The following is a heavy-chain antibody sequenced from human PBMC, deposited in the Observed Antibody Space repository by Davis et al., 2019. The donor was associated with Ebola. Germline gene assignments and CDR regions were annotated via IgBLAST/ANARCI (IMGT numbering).Heavy chain of an antibody. CDR1: GFTFSSYG. J-gene: IGHJ3*02. D-gene: IGHD3-3*01. Sequence: PGGSLRLSCAASGFTFSSYGMHWVRQAPGKGLEWVAVIWYDGSNKYYADSVKGRFTISRDNSKNTLYLQMNSLRAEDTAVYYCARGGNYDFWSGYWSRDAFDIWGQGTMVTVSS. CDR2: IWYDGSNK. V-gene: IGHV3-33*01. CDR3: ARGGNYDFWSGYWSRDAFDI.